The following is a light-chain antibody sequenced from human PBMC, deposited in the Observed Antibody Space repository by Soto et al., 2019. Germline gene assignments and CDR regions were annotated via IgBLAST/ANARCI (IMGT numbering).Light chain of an antibody. CDR2: AAS. J-gene: IGKJ4*01. Sequence: DIQMTQSPSSLSASVGDRVTITCRASQSISSYLNWYQHKPGKAPKLLIYAASSLQSGVPSRFSGSGSGTEFTHTISSLQPEDVATYYCQQSYSTPQLTFGGGTKVEIK. CDR3: QQSYSTPQLT. V-gene: IGKV1-39*01. CDR1: QSISSY.